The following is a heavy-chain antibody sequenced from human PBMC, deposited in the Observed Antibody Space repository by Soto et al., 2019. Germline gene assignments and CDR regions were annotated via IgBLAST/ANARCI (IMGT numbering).Heavy chain of an antibody. J-gene: IGHJ4*02. D-gene: IGHD6-19*01. V-gene: IGHV3-53*01. Sequence: EVQLVESGGGLIQPGGSLRLSCAASGFTVSSNYMSWVRQAPGKGLDWVSVIYSGGSTYYADSVKGRFTITRDNSKNTLYLQMNSLRTEDTAMYDVARGGVTSGWLGYWRQGTLVTVSS. CDR1: GFTVSSNY. CDR3: ARGGVTSGWLGY. CDR2: IYSGGST.